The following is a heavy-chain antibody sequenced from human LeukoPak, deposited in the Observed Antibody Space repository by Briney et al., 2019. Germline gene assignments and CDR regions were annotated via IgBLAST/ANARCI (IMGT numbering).Heavy chain of an antibody. J-gene: IGHJ5*02. Sequence: PSETLSLTCTVSGGSISSYYWSWIRQPPGKGLEWIGYIYYSGSTNYNPSLKSRVTISVDTSKNQFSLKLSSVTAADTAVYYCARGNYYDSSGYYWWFDPWGQGTLVTVSS. CDR3: ARGNYYDSSGYYWWFDP. D-gene: IGHD3-22*01. CDR1: GGSISSYY. CDR2: IYYSGST. V-gene: IGHV4-59*01.